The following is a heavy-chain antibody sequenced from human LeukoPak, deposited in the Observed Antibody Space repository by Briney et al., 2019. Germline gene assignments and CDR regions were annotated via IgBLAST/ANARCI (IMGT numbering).Heavy chain of an antibody. CDR2: ISASGDNT. D-gene: IGHD4-17*01. CDR3: AKGGRRHYGDYVAF. Sequence: GGSLRLSCAASGFTFSTYAMSWVRQAPGKGLEWVSVISASGDNTYYADSVKGRFTISRDDSNNTVYLQMNSLRADDTAVYHCAKGGRRHYGDYVAFWGQGTLITVSS. CDR1: GFTFSTYA. V-gene: IGHV3-23*01. J-gene: IGHJ4*02.